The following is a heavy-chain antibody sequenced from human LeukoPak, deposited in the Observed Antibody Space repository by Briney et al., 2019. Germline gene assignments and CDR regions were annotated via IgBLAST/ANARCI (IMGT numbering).Heavy chain of an antibody. J-gene: IGHJ4*02. D-gene: IGHD6-13*01. Sequence: SETLSLTCTISGGSISSYYWSWIRQPPGQGLEWIGYIYYSGSTYYNPSLKSRVTISVDTSKNQFSLKLSSVTAADTAVYYCARDRAAGIFDYWGQGTPVTVSS. CDR3: ARDRAAGIFDY. V-gene: IGHV4-59*12. CDR1: GGSISSYY. CDR2: IYYSGST.